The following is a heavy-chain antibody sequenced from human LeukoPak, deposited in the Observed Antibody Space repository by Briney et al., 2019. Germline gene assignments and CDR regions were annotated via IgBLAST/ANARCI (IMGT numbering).Heavy chain of an antibody. CDR3: ARERVNYDFWSGVPDFDP. Sequence: KPSETLSLTCTVSGGSISSYYWSWIRQPAGKGLEWIGRIYTSGSTNYNPSLKSRVTMSVDTSENQFSLKLSSVTAADTAVYYCARERVNYDFWSGVPDFDPWGQGTLVTVSS. CDR2: IYTSGST. V-gene: IGHV4-4*07. CDR1: GGSISSYY. J-gene: IGHJ5*02. D-gene: IGHD3-3*01.